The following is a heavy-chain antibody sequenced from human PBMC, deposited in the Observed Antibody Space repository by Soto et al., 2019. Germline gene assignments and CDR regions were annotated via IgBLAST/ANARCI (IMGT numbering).Heavy chain of an antibody. Sequence: TGGSLRLSCEASGFTFTTYNMNWVRQAPGKGLEWVSSISSSSGYIFYADSVKGRFAISRDNAKSSLYLQMNSLRAEDTAVYYCARGVGATVTRYYYMEVWGKGTTVTVSS. D-gene: IGHD4-17*01. CDR1: GFTFTTYN. J-gene: IGHJ6*03. CDR2: ISSSSGYI. CDR3: ARGVGATVTRYYYMEV. V-gene: IGHV3-21*01.